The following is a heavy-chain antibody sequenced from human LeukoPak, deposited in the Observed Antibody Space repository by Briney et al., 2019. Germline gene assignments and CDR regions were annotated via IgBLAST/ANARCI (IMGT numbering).Heavy chain of an antibody. CDR2: ISSSGSIK. Sequence: GGPLRLSCAASGFTFSDYYMSWIRQAPGKGLEWVSHISSSGSIKYYADSVKGRFTISRDNAKNSLYLQMNSLRAEDSAVYYCARVPYSGYDYYYYYYGMDVWGQGTTVTISS. V-gene: IGHV3-11*01. CDR3: ARVPYSGYDYYYYYYGMDV. CDR1: GFTFSDYY. D-gene: IGHD5-12*01. J-gene: IGHJ6*02.